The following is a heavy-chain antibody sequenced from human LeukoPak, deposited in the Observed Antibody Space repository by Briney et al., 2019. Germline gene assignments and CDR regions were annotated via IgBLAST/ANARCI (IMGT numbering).Heavy chain of an antibody. CDR2: IYYSGST. D-gene: IGHD5-12*01. J-gene: IGHJ5*02. Sequence: SETLSLTCTVSGGSISSYYWSWIRQPPGKGLEWIGYIYYSGSTNYNPSLKSRVTISVDTSKNQFSLKLSSVTAADTAVYYCARHQTFYSGYKDWFDPWGQGTLVTVSS. V-gene: IGHV4-59*08. CDR3: ARHQTFYSGYKDWFDP. CDR1: GGSISSYY.